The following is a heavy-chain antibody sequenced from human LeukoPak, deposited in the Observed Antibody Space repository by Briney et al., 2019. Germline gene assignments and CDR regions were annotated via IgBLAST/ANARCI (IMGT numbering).Heavy chain of an antibody. CDR3: AGGAQWEHRAFDI. D-gene: IGHD1-26*01. CDR2: IYYSGST. V-gene: IGHV4-59*11. J-gene: IGHJ3*02. Sequence: SETLSLTCTVSGGSISSHYWSWIRQPPGKGLEWIGYIYYSGSTNYNPSLKSRVTISVDTSKNRFSLKQSSVTAADTAVYYCAGGAQWEHRAFDIWGQGTMVTVSS. CDR1: GGSISSHY.